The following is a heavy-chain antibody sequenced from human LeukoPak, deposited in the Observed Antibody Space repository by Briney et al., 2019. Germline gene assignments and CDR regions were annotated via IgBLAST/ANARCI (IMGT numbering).Heavy chain of an antibody. CDR3: ARDHCSSTSCYTVSFDY. CDR1: GSSFSKYY. J-gene: IGHJ4*02. V-gene: IGHV3-11*04. CDR2: ISSGGSSI. D-gene: IGHD2-2*02. Sequence: PGGSLRLSCAASGSSFSKYYMTWIRQAPGKGLEWVSYISSGGSSIYYADSVRGRFTISRDNAKNSLYLQMNSLRAEDTAEYYCARDHCSSTSCYTVSFDYWGQGTLVTVSS.